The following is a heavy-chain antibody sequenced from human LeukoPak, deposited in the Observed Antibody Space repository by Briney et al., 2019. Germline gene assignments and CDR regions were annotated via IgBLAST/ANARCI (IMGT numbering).Heavy chain of an antibody. CDR2: IIPIFGTA. D-gene: IGHD1-26*01. J-gene: IGHJ5*02. Sequence: GASVKVSCKASGGTFSSYAISWVRQAPGQGLEWMGGIIPIFGTANYAQKFQGRVTFTADESTSTAYMELSSLRSEDTALYYYARKLRLGGNWFDPWGQGTLVTVSS. V-gene: IGHV1-69*01. CDR1: GGTFSSYA. CDR3: ARKLRLGGNWFDP.